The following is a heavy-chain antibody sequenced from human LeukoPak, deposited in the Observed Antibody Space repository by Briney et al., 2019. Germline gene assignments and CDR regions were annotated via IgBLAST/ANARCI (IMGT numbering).Heavy chain of an antibody. CDR2: ISYDGSNK. V-gene: IGHV3-30*03. CDR1: GFTFSSYG. CDR3: ARAYYDSSGLDY. D-gene: IGHD3-22*01. J-gene: IGHJ4*02. Sequence: GGSLRLSCAASGFTFSSYGMHWVRQAPGKGLEWVAVISYDGSNKYYADSVKGRFTISRDNSKNTLYLQMNSLRAEDTAVYYCARAYYDSSGLDYWGQGTLVTVSS.